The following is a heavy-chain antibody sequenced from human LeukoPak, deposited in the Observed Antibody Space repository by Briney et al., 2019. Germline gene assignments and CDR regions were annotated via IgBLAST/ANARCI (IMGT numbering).Heavy chain of an antibody. J-gene: IGHJ4*02. Sequence: PSETLSLTCTVSGGSVNSGTYYWSWIRQPPGKGLEWIGTIYHSGSTEYNPSLKSRVAIFVDTSKNQFSLILHSVAAADTAVYYCARRSEFDNTHYHYFDYWGQGTLVTVSS. CDR3: ARRSEFDNTHYHYFDY. CDR1: GGSVNSGTYY. V-gene: IGHV4-39*01. CDR2: IYHSGST. D-gene: IGHD2-15*01.